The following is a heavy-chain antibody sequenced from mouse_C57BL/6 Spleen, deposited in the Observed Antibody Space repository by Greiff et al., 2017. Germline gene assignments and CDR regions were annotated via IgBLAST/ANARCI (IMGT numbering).Heavy chain of an antibody. Sequence: QVHVKQPGTELVKPGASVKLSCKASGYTFTSYWMHWVKQRPGQGLEWIGNINPSNGGTNYNEKFKSKATLTVDKSSSTAYMQLSSLTSEDSAVYYCARDEGLAGTRAMDYWGQGTSVTVSS. CDR3: ARDEGLAGTRAMDY. CDR1: GYTFTSYW. J-gene: IGHJ4*01. D-gene: IGHD4-1*01. V-gene: IGHV1-53*01. CDR2: INPSNGGT.